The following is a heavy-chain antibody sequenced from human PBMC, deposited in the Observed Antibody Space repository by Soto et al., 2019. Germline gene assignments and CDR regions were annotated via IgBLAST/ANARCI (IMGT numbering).Heavy chain of an antibody. CDR1: GFTFSSYA. V-gene: IGHV3-23*01. D-gene: IGHD3-10*01. CDR2: MSASGGSA. CDR3: ARDSTMFGY. J-gene: IGHJ4*02. Sequence: EVQLLESGGGLVQAGGSQRLSCAASGFTFSSYAMSWVRQAPGKGLEWVSLMSASGGSAYYADAVKGRFTISGDNSKNTRYLQMTGLRAEDTAVYYCARDSTMFGYWGQGTLVTVAS.